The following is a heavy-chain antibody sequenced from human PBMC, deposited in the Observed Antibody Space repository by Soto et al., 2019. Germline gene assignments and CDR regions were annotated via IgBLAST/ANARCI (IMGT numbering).Heavy chain of an antibody. CDR3: ARDATFCLDC. J-gene: IGHJ4*02. V-gene: IGHV3-7*03. D-gene: IGHD3-16*01. CDR2: INRDGGER. Sequence: GGSLRLSCAASGFSFSNYGMAWGRQAPGKGLEWVANINRDGGERYHADSVRGRFTIFRDNSENSLYLQMNRLRAEDTAVYYCARDATFCLDCWGRGTLVTVSS. CDR1: GFSFSNYG.